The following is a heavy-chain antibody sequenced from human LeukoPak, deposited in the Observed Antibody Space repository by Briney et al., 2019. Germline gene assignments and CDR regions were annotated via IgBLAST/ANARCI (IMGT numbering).Heavy chain of an antibody. CDR1: GYTFTDRF. CDR3: ARDLGIYCPSISCPSDF. CDR2: INPTSGAT. J-gene: IGHJ4*02. V-gene: IGHV1-2*02. Sequence: ASVKVSCKASGYTFTDRFMHWVRQAPGQGLEWMGWINPTSGATNYAQKFQGRVTMTRDTSIRTANMELSRLRSDDTAVYYCARDLGIYCPSISCPSDFWGQGTLVTVSS. D-gene: IGHD2-2*01.